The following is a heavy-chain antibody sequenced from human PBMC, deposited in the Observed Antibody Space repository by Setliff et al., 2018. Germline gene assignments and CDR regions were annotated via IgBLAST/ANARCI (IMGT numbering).Heavy chain of an antibody. CDR2: IYYSGST. V-gene: IGHV4-30-4*08. J-gene: IGHJ3*01. CDR3: AREVGTSTSSDAFDV. CDR1: GGSISSGDYY. Sequence: SETLSLTCTVSGGSISSGDYYWSWIRQPPGKGLEFVGYIYYSGSTYYNPSLKSRVTISIDTSKNQFSLKVNSVTAADTAVYYCAREVGTSTSSDAFDVWGQGMMVTVSS. D-gene: IGHD1-26*01.